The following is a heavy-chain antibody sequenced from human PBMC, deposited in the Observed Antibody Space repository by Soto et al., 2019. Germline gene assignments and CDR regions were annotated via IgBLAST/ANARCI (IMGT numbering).Heavy chain of an antibody. J-gene: IGHJ4*02. V-gene: IGHV3-33*01. Sequence: QVQLVESGGGVVQPGRSLRLSCAASGFTFSSYGMHWVRQAPGKGLEWVAVIWYDGSNKYYADSVKGRFTISRDNSKNTLYLQMNSLRAEDTAVYYCARALHKYSSGWWVGYWGQGTLVTVSS. CDR3: ARALHKYSSGWWVGY. CDR2: IWYDGSNK. D-gene: IGHD6-19*01. CDR1: GFTFSSYG.